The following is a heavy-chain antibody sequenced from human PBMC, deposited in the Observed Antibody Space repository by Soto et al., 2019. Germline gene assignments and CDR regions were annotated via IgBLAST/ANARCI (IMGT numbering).Heavy chain of an antibody. V-gene: IGHV4-30-4*01. Sequence: SETLSLTCTVSGGSISSGDYYWSWIRQPPGKGLEWIGYIYYSGSTYYNPSLKSRVTISVDTSKNQFSLKLSSVTAADTAVYYCARDVLGHDAFDIWGQGTMVTVSS. CDR1: GGSISSGDYY. CDR3: ARDVLGHDAFDI. CDR2: IYYSGST. J-gene: IGHJ3*02.